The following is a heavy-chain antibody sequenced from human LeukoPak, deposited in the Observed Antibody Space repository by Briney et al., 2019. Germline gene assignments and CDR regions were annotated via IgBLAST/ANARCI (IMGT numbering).Heavy chain of an antibody. V-gene: IGHV3-23*01. CDR3: VRDDDRPDNGLDY. J-gene: IGHJ4*02. CDR1: GFTFSSYA. D-gene: IGHD3-22*01. CDR2: ISGSGGST. Sequence: GGSLRLSCAASGFTFSSYAMSWVRQAPGKGLEWVSAISGSGGSTYYADSVKGRFTISRDNSKNTLYLQMNSLRAEDTAVYYCVRDDDRPDNGLDYWGREPWSPSPQ.